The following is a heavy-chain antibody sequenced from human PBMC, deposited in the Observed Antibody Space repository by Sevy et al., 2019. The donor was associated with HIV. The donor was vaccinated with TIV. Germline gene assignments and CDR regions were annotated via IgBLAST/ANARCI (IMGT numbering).Heavy chain of an antibody. CDR1: GFSFGTYS. J-gene: IGHJ4*02. Sequence: GGSLRLSCEGSGFSFGTYSMHWVRQAPGKGLEWVGVIWYDGSKQSYADSVKGRVTFSRDNSKSTMYLDMNVLRAEDTAVYYCARGPDTEISLHHVMRSFEWVFRGKSFDYWGQGALVTVSS. D-gene: IGHD3-3*01. V-gene: IGHV3-30*04. CDR2: IWYDGSKQ. CDR3: ARGPDTEISLHHVMRSFEWVFRGKSFDY.